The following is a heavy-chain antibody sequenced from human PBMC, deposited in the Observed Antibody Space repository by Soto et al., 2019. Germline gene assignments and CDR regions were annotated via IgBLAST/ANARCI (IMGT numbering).Heavy chain of an antibody. D-gene: IGHD3-16*01. V-gene: IGHV3-33*01. Sequence: GGSLRLSCAASGFTFSSYGMHWVRQGPGKGLEWVAFIWHDGGNKFYAESVKGRFTISRDNSKNTLYLQMTSLSAEDTAMYYCARDGDVNTGFGKDYWGQGTLVTVSS. CDR1: GFTFSSYG. J-gene: IGHJ4*02. CDR2: IWHDGGNK. CDR3: ARDGDVNTGFGKDY.